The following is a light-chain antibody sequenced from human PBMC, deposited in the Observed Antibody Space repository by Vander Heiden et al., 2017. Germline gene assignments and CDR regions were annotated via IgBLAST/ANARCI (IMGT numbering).Light chain of an antibody. CDR3: QSYDSSRSGWV. Sequence: QSVLTQPPSVSGAPGQRVTISCTGSSSTIGAGYDVHWDQQLPGTAPKLLIYGNSNRPSGVPDRFSGSKSGTSASLAITGLQAEDEADYYCQSYDSSRSGWVFGGGTKLTVL. J-gene: IGLJ3*02. CDR1: SSTIGAGYD. V-gene: IGLV1-40*01. CDR2: GNS.